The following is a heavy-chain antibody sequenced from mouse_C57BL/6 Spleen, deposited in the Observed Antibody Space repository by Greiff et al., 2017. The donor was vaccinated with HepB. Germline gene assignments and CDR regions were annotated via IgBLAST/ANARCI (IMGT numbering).Heavy chain of an antibody. CDR2: IDPSDSYT. CDR3: ARRGFSTTVYAMDY. J-gene: IGHJ4*01. CDR1: GYTFTSYW. V-gene: IGHV1-59*01. Sequence: QVQLQQPGAELVRPGTSVKLSCKASGYTFTSYWMHWVKQRPGQGLEWIGVIDPSDSYTNYNQKFKGKATLTVDPSSSTAYMQLSSLTSEDSAVYYCARRGFSTTVYAMDYWGQGTSVTVSS. D-gene: IGHD1-1*01.